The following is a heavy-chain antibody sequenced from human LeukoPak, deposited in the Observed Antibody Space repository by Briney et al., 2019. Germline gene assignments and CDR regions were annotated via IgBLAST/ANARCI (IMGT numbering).Heavy chain of an antibody. V-gene: IGHV1-2*02. CDR1: GYTFITYY. J-gene: IGHJ4*02. Sequence: ASVTVSCKTSGYTFITYYVHWVRQAPGQRLESMGYIIPDSGGADYHQRFQGRVTMTRDKSISTVYMELSSLRSDDSAVYYCSTEDKDCGGANCGKYWGQGTLVTVSS. D-gene: IGHD2-21*01. CDR3: STEDKDCGGANCGKY. CDR2: IIPDSGGA.